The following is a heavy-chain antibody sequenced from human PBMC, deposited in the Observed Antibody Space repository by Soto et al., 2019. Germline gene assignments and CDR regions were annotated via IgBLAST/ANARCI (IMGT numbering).Heavy chain of an antibody. CDR2: IIPIFGTA. J-gene: IGHJ4*02. CDR1: GGTFSSYA. CDR3: ARSRSVEMATANFDY. Sequence: SVKVSCKASGGTFSSYAISWVRQAPGQGLEWMGGIIPIFGTANYAQKFQGRVTITADESTSTAYMELSSLRSEDTAVYCCARSRSVEMATANFDYWGQGTLVTVSS. D-gene: IGHD5-18*01. V-gene: IGHV1-69*13.